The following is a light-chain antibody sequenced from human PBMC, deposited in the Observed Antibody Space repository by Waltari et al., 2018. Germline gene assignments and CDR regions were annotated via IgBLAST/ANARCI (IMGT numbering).Light chain of an antibody. V-gene: IGLV1-47*01. CDR2: NNN. J-gene: IGLJ1*01. CDR1: YSNAGSAT. CDR3: AAWESSLSGYV. Sequence: QSVLPQPPSASETPGPRVTVSCSCCYSNAGSATVYWYQQLPGTAPKLLIYNNNLRPSGVPDRFSGSKSGASASLAISGLRSEDEADYYCAAWESSLSGYVFGTGTKVTVL.